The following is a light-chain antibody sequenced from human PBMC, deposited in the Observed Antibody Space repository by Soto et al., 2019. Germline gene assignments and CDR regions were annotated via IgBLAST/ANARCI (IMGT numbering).Light chain of an antibody. CDR3: QQYGSSPRVT. V-gene: IGKV3-20*01. CDR2: GAS. J-gene: IGKJ4*01. CDR1: QSVSSSY. Sequence: EIVLTQSPGTLSLSPGERATLSCRASQSVSSSYLAWYQQKPGQAPRLLIYGASSRATGIPDRFSGSGSGTDLTLTINRLEPEDFAVYYCQQYGSSPRVTFGGGTKVEIK.